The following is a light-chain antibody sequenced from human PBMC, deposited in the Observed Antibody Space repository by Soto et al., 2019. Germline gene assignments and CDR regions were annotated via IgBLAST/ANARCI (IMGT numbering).Light chain of an antibody. CDR1: SNDVGGYKY. V-gene: IGLV2-14*01. CDR3: SSYTRTDTLV. CDR2: EVS. Sequence: QSALTQPASVSGSPGQSITISCTGTSNDVGGYKYVSWYQHHPGKAPKLVIYEVSNRPLGVSDRFSGSKSGSTASLTISGLQREDEADYYCSSYTRTDTLVFGGGTKLTVL. J-gene: IGLJ2*01.